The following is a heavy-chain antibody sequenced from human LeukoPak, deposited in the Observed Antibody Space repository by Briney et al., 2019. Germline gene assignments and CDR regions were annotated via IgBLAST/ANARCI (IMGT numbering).Heavy chain of an antibody. Sequence: ASVKVSCKTSGYSFTDYYLHWVRQAPGQGLEWMGWINPNSGGTNSAQTFQGRVTMTRDTSITTAYLDLSRLRSDDTAVYYCARIGYNHYFDYWGQGTLVTVSS. V-gene: IGHV1-2*02. CDR2: INPNSGGT. CDR3: ARIGYNHYFDY. CDR1: GYSFTDYY. J-gene: IGHJ4*02. D-gene: IGHD5-24*01.